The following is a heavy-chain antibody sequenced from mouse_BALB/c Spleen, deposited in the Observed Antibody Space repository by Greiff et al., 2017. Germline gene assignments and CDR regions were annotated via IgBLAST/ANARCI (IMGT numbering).Heavy chain of an antibody. Sequence: EVHLVESGGDLVKPGGSLKLSCAASGFTFSSYGMSWVRQTPDKRLEWVATISSGGSYTYYPDSVKGRFTISRDNAKNTLYLQMSSLKSEDTAMYYCARRGGVYDYDGWFAYWGQGTLVTVSA. CDR2: ISSGGSYT. CDR1: GFTFSSYG. V-gene: IGHV5-6*01. D-gene: IGHD2-4*01. J-gene: IGHJ3*01. CDR3: ARRGGVYDYDGWFAY.